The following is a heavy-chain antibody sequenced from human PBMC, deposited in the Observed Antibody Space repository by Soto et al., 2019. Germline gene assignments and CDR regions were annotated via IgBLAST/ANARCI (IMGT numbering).Heavy chain of an antibody. V-gene: IGHV4-31*03. Sequence: ASETLSLTCTVSGGSISSGGYYWSWIRQHPGKGLEWIGYIYYSGSTYYNPSLKSRVTISVDTSKNQFSLKLSSVTAADTAVYYCAREGSSGYYRYYFDYWGQGTLVTVSS. J-gene: IGHJ4*02. D-gene: IGHD3-22*01. CDR3: AREGSSGYYRYYFDY. CDR1: GGSISSGGYY. CDR2: IYYSGST.